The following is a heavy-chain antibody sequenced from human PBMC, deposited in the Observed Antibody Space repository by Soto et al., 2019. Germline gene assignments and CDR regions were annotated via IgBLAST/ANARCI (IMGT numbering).Heavy chain of an antibody. D-gene: IGHD3-10*01. CDR1: GGSISSGGYY. J-gene: IGHJ4*02. CDR2: IYYSGST. Sequence: PSETLSLTCTVSGGSISSGGYYWSWIRQHPGKGLEWIGYIYYSGSTYYNPSLKSRVTISVDTSKNQFSLKLSSVTAADTAVYYCARGTRGVATSFDYWGQGTLVTVSS. V-gene: IGHV4-31*03. CDR3: ARGTRGVATSFDY.